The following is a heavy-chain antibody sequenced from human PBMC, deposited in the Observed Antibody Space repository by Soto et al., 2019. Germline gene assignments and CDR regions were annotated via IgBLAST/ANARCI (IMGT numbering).Heavy chain of an antibody. CDR2: IWYDGSNK. Sequence: HPGGSLRLSCAASGFTFSSYGMHWVRQAPGKGLEWVAVIWYDGSNKYYADSVKGRFTISRDNSKNTLYLQMNSLRAEDTAVYYCAREGDLKGSSWYFSPPSPAWTKNYYYYGMDVWGQGTTVTVSS. J-gene: IGHJ6*02. CDR3: AREGDLKGSSWYFSPPSPAWTKNYYYYGMDV. V-gene: IGHV3-33*01. CDR1: GFTFSSYG. D-gene: IGHD6-13*01.